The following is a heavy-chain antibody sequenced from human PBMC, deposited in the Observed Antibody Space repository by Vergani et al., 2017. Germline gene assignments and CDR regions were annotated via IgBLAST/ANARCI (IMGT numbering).Heavy chain of an antibody. CDR2: IYYSGST. V-gene: IGHV4-31*03. Sequence: QVQLQESGPGLVKPSQTLSLTCTVSGGSISSGGYYWSWIRQHPGKGLEWIGYIYYSGSTYYNPSLKSRVTISVDTSKNQFSLKLSSVTAADTAVYYCARVAYCTNGVCVPQGYMDVWGKGTTVTVSS. CDR3: ARVAYCTNGVCVPQGYMDV. J-gene: IGHJ6*03. D-gene: IGHD2-8*01. CDR1: GGSISSGGYY.